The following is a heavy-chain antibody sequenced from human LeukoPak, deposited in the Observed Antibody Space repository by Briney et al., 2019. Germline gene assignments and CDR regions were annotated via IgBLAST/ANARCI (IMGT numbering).Heavy chain of an antibody. CDR2: INHNGNVN. CDR1: GFTFSSYW. CDR3: AGGQWLLNWFDP. V-gene: IGHV3-7*04. D-gene: IGHD6-19*01. J-gene: IGHJ5*02. Sequence: GGSLRLSCAASGFTFSSYWMNWARQAPGKGLEWVASINHNGNVNYYVDSVKGRFTISRDNAKNSLYLQMNSLRAEDTAVYYCAGGQWLLNWFDPWGQGTLVTVSS.